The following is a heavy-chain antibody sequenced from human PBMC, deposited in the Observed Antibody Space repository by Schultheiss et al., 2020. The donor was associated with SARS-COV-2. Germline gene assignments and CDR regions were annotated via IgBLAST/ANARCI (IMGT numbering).Heavy chain of an antibody. CDR3: AKETDREDRNWFDP. CDR2: IYTSGST. V-gene: IGHV4-61*02. Sequence: SQTLSLTCTVSGGSISSGSYYWSWIRQPAGKGLEWIGRIYTSGSTNYNPSLESRVTMSVDTSKNQFSLKLTSVTAADTAVYFCAKETDREDRNWFDPWGQGILVTVSS. J-gene: IGHJ5*02. CDR1: GGSISSGSYY.